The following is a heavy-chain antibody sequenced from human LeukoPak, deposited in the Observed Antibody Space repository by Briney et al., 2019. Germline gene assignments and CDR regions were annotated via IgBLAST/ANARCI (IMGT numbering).Heavy chain of an antibody. CDR2: ISDSGGDK. Sequence: GGSLRLSCAASGFTFSRYGFHWVRQAPGKGLEWVAFISDSGGDKWFGDSVKGRLTISRDKSKNTVNLQMSSLRVEDTALYYCARDGGSESYAFDYWDQETLVTVSS. J-gene: IGHJ4*02. CDR1: GFTFSRYG. CDR3: ARDGGSESYAFDY. D-gene: IGHD3-10*01. V-gene: IGHV3-30*02.